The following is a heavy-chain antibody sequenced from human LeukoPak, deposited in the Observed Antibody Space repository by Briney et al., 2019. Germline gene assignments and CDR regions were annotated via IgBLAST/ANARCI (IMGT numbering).Heavy chain of an antibody. CDR3: VGCSGGTCSDFDY. CDR2: IKQDGSET. Sequence: GGSLRLSCEASGLTFSNFWMTWLRQAPGKGLEWVANIKQDGSETYYLDSARGRFTISRDNAKNSMYLQMNSLKAEDTAVYYCVGCSGGTCSDFDYWGRGTLVTVSS. D-gene: IGHD2-15*01. V-gene: IGHV3-7*01. CDR1: GLTFSNFW. J-gene: IGHJ4*02.